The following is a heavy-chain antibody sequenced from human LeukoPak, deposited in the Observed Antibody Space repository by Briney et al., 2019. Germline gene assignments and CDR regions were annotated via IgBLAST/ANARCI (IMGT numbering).Heavy chain of an antibody. J-gene: IGHJ5*02. Sequence: GGSLRLSCAASGFTFSDYYMGWIRQAPGKGLEWVANIKQDGSEKYYVDSVKGRFTISRDNAKNSLYLQMNSLRAEDTAVYYCASPRIAVDEGWFDPWGQRTLVTVSS. CDR3: ASPRIAVDEGWFDP. V-gene: IGHV3-7*02. CDR2: IKQDGSEK. CDR1: GFTFSDYY. D-gene: IGHD6-19*01.